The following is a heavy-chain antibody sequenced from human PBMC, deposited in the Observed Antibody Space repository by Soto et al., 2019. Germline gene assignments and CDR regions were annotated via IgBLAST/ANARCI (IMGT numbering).Heavy chain of an antibody. V-gene: IGHV3-23*01. CDR1: GFTFSNYA. Sequence: GGSLRLSCAASGFTFSNYAVGWVRQAPGKRLEWVSSVTSAGTSTYYTASVKGRFTISRDNSKNTLYLQMDSLRVEDTAVYYCAKATRPSCSVSSCYGFDYWGQGT. D-gene: IGHD2-15*01. J-gene: IGHJ4*02. CDR3: AKATRPSCSVSSCYGFDY. CDR2: VTSAGTST.